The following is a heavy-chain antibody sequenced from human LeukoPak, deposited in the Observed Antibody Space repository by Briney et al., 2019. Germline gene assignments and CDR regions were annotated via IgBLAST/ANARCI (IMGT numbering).Heavy chain of an antibody. V-gene: IGHV3-21*01. J-gene: IGHJ4*02. Sequence: GGSLRLSCAASGITFNSYTMNWVRQAPGNGLEWVSSISSSSSYIYYAASVKGRFTISRDNAKNSLYLQMNRLRAEDTAVYYCARERQLERLAFGKEGSAFDYWGQGTLVTVSS. CDR2: ISSSSSYI. D-gene: IGHD1-1*01. CDR3: ARERQLERLAFGKEGSAFDY. CDR1: GITFNSYT.